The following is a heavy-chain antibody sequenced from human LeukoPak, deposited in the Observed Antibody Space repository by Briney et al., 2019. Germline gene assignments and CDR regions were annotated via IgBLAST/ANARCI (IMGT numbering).Heavy chain of an antibody. CDR3: ARAPATNEWRCMDY. V-gene: IGHV3-7*01. D-gene: IGHD2-8*02. CDR1: GFTFSSSW. Sequence: PGGSLRLSCAASGFTFSSSWMSWVRQAPGKGLEWVANINQDGREKYYVDSVKGRFTISRDNAKNSLYLQMNSLRAEDTAVYYCARAPATNEWRCMDYWGQGALVTVSS. CDR2: INQDGREK. J-gene: IGHJ4*02.